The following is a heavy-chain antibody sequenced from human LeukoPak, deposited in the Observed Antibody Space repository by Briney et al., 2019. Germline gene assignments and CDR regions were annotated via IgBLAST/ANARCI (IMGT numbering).Heavy chain of an antibody. CDR2: IDRNGGSP. J-gene: IGHJ1*01. CDR3: AGPYYYGAGSYRYFQH. V-gene: IGHV3-20*04. Sequence: GGSLRLSCVASGFRIGDYGMAWVRQAPGKGLEWVSGIDRNGGSPSYADSVKGRFTMSRDNAMESLFLQLNSLRVEDTAFYFCAGPYYYGAGSYRYFQHWGRGTLVTVSS. CDR1: GFRIGDYG. D-gene: IGHD3-10*01.